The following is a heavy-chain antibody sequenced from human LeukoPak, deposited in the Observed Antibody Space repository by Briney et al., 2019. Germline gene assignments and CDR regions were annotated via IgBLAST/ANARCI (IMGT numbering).Heavy chain of an antibody. CDR3: ARDQDYGFTY. CDR2: ITGSGTDI. V-gene: IGHV3-48*01. J-gene: IGHJ4*02. CDR1: GFTFSSYS. D-gene: IGHD4-17*01. Sequence: GRSLRLSCAASGFTFSSYSMNWVRQAPGKGPGWISWITGSGTDIIYADSVKGRFTISRDNAKNSLYLQMNSLRAEDTAVYYCARDQDYGFTYWGQGTLVTVSS.